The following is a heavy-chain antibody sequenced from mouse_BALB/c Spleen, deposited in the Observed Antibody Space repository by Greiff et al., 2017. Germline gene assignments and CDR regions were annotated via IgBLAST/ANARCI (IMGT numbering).Heavy chain of an antibody. CDR3: ARHDRATGWFAY. D-gene: IGHD3-1*01. V-gene: IGHV5-6-2*01. J-gene: IGHJ3*01. Sequence: EVQVVESGGGLVKLGGSLKLSCAASGFTFSSYYMSWVRQTPEKRLELVAAINSNGGSTYYPDTVKGRFTISRDNAKNTLYLQMSSLKSEDTALYYCARHDRATGWFAYWGQGTLVTVSA. CDR1: GFTFSSYY. CDR2: INSNGGST.